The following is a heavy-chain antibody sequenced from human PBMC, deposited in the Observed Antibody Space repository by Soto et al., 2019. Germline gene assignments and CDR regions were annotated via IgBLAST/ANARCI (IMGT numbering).Heavy chain of an antibody. CDR3: AKGHYYGDFGDWVENQAFDY. Sequence: HPGGSLRLSCAASGFTFTNYALHWVRQAPGKGLEWVSSISGGGTGTYSADAVKGRFTISSDKSRNTVYLQMSSLRAEDTAVYYCAKGHYYGDFGDWVENQAFDYWGQGSLVTVSS. CDR2: ISGGGTGT. J-gene: IGHJ4*02. CDR1: GFTFTNYA. V-gene: IGHV3-23*01. D-gene: IGHD2-21*01.